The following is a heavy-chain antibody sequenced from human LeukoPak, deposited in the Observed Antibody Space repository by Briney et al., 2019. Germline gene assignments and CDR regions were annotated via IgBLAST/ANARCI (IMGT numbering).Heavy chain of an antibody. Sequence: PGGSLSLSCAASGFTFSTYWMTWVRQAPGKGLEWMGIIYPGDSDTRYSPSFQGQVTISADKSISTAYLQWSSLKASDTAMYYCARHSNSSGGLDYWGQGTLVTVSS. V-gene: IGHV5-51*01. J-gene: IGHJ4*02. CDR1: GFTFSTYW. D-gene: IGHD6-19*01. CDR2: IYPGDSDT. CDR3: ARHSNSSGGLDY.